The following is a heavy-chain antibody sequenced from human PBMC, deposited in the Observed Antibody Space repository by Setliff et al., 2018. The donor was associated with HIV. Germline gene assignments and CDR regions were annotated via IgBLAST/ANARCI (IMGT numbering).Heavy chain of an antibody. CDR3: STTTGNSYGSFDY. J-gene: IGHJ4*02. V-gene: IGHV3-15*01. CDR1: GFSFNNAW. D-gene: IGHD5-18*01. CDR2: IKSKSDGGTT. Sequence: PGGSLRLSCAASGFSFNNAWMSWVRQAPGKGLEWVGRIKSKSDGGTTDYAAPVKGRFTFSRDDSKNTLYLHMNSLKIEDTGVYYCSTTTGNSYGSFDYWGQGTLVTVSS.